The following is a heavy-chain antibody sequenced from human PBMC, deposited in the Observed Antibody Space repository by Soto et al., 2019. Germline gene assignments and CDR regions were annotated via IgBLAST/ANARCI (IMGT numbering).Heavy chain of an antibody. CDR3: ARGFRDYVWGSYRPSNYYGMDV. CDR2: INHSGST. D-gene: IGHD3-16*02. V-gene: IGHV4-34*01. Sequence: SETLSLTCAVYGGSFSGYYWSWIRQPPGKGLEWIGEINHSGSTNYNPSLKSRVTISVDTSKNQFSLKLSSVTAADTAVYYCARGFRDYVWGSYRPSNYYGMDVWGQGATVTVSS. J-gene: IGHJ6*02. CDR1: GGSFSGYY.